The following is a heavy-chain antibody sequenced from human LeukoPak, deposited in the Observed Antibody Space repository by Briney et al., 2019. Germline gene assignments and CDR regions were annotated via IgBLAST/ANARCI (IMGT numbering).Heavy chain of an antibody. V-gene: IGHV3-7*01. D-gene: IGHD1-1*01. CDR1: GLTFSSHW. J-gene: IGHJ4*02. Sequence: PGGSLRLSCAASGLTFSSHWMHWVRQAPGKGLESVAIVNEDGSAKYYLDSVKGRFTISRDNARNSLYLEMNSLRAEDTAVYYCARDYWRSIDHWGQGTLVTVSS. CDR2: VNEDGSAK. CDR3: ARDYWRSIDH.